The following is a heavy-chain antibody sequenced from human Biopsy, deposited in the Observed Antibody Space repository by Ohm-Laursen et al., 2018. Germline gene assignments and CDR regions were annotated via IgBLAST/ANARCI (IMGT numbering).Heavy chain of an antibody. Sequence: SETLSLTCTVSGGSMSSYYWTWIRQPPGKGLEWIGYIYNSGSTNYNPSLKSRVTISVAVDTSKCQFSLRLSSVTAADTAMYYCARGEAGVYDALDIWGQGTMVIVSS. J-gene: IGHJ3*02. V-gene: IGHV4-59*01. CDR2: IYNSGST. D-gene: IGHD5/OR15-5a*01. CDR1: GGSMSSYY. CDR3: ARGEAGVYDALDI.